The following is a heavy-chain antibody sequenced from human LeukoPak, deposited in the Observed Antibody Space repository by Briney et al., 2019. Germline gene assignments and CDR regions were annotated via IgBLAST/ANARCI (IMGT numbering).Heavy chain of an antibody. Sequence: GRSLRLSCAASGFTLSSYGMHWVRQAPGKGLEWVAVISYDGSNKYYADSVKGRFTISRDNSKNTLYLQMNSLRAEDTAVYYCAKDLPLNNIVVVPAAYDPAFDYWGQGTLVTVSS. D-gene: IGHD2-2*01. CDR2: ISYDGSNK. J-gene: IGHJ4*02. CDR1: GFTLSSYG. V-gene: IGHV3-30*18. CDR3: AKDLPLNNIVVVPAAYDPAFDY.